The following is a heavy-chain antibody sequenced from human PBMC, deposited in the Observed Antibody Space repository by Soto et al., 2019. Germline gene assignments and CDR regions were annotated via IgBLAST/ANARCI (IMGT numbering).Heavy chain of an antibody. CDR1: GFKSSDAW. V-gene: IGHV3-15*01. CDR2: MKSKGSGGTT. D-gene: IGHD4-4*01. Sequence: PGVCRRRSCSASGFKSSDAWISWVRQAPGNGPEWVGRMKSKGSGGTTDYSTTVKGRSRIWRDDARNKLFLQMNNLKTEDTGVYYCSCSNSMNYYFDSWGQGTLVTVSS. CDR3: SCSNSMNYYFDS. J-gene: IGHJ4*02.